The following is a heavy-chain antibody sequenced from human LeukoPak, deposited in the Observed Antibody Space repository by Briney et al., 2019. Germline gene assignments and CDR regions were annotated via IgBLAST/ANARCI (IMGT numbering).Heavy chain of an antibody. J-gene: IGHJ4*02. V-gene: IGHV3-43*02. Sequence: GGSLRLSCAASGFSIDYAMHWVRQGPGKSLQWVSVISVDGGTTYYADSVKGRFTISRDSSKNSLYLQMNSLTTEDSALYYCAKADCGGTCFLIDNWGQGTLVTVSS. CDR3: AKADCGGTCFLIDN. D-gene: IGHD2-21*02. CDR2: ISVDGGTT. CDR1: GFSIDYA.